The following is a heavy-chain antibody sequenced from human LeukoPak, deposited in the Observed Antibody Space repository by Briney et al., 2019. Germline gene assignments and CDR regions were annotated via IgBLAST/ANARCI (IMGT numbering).Heavy chain of an antibody. CDR1: GYTFTGYY. J-gene: IGHJ5*02. CDR2: ISAYNGNT. Sequence: ASVKVSCKASGYTFTGYYMHWVRQAPGQGLEWMGWISAYNGNTNYAQKLQGRVTMTTDTSTSTAYMELRSLRSDDTAVYYCARHRGPRRYDILTGAPTGWFDPWGQGTLVTVPS. CDR3: ARHRGPRRYDILTGAPTGWFDP. D-gene: IGHD3-9*01. V-gene: IGHV1-18*04.